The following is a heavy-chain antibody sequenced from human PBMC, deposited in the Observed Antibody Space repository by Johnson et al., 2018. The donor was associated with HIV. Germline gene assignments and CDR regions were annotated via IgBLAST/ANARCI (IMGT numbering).Heavy chain of an antibody. CDR1: GFTVSSNY. Sequence: QVQLVESGGGLIQPGGPLRLSCAASGFTVSSNYMSWVRQAPGKGLEWVAFIRYDGSNKYYADSMKGRFTISRDNSKNTLYLQMNSLIPEDTAVYYCCYGSGTYDGPAFDIWGQGTVVIVSS. CDR2: IRYDGSNK. J-gene: IGHJ3*02. V-gene: IGHV3-30*02. D-gene: IGHD3-10*01. CDR3: CYGSGTYDGPAFDI.